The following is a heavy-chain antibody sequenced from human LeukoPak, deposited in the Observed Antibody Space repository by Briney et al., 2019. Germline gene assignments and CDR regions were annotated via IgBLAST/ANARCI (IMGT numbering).Heavy chain of an antibody. CDR2: ISSSSNII. J-gene: IGHJ4*02. D-gene: IGHD6-13*01. V-gene: IGHV3-48*03. CDR3: ATASGGWYRYYFDS. Sequence: GGSLRLSCAASGLTFSSYEMNWARQAPGKGLEWLSYISSSSNIIFYAESVKGRFTISRDNAKNSLYLQMNSLRAEDTAIYYCATASGGWYRYYFDSWGQGTLVTVSS. CDR1: GLTFSSYE.